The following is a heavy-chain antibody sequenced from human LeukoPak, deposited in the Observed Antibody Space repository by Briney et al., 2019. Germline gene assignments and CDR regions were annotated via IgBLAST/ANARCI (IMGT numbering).Heavy chain of an antibody. D-gene: IGHD2-21*02. V-gene: IGHV4-4*02. J-gene: IGHJ4*02. Sequence: SSETLSLTCAVSGGSISSSNWWSWVRQPPGKGLEWIGEIYHSGSTNYNPSLKSRVTISVDKSKNQFSLKLISVTAADTAAYYCARVKGVVTAILDYWGQGTLVTVSS. CDR1: GGSISSSNW. CDR3: ARVKGVVTAILDY. CDR2: IYHSGST.